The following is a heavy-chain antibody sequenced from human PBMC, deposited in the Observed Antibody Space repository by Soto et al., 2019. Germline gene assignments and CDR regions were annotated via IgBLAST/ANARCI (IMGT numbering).Heavy chain of an antibody. V-gene: IGHV3-64D*06. J-gene: IGHJ4*02. Sequence: GGSLRLSCSASGFTFSSYAMHWVRQAPGKGLEYVSAISSNGGSTYYADSVKGRFTISRDNSKNTLYLQMSSLRAEDTAVYYCVKVGWAAAGPRQDYFDYWGQGTLVTVSS. CDR3: VKVGWAAAGPRQDYFDY. CDR1: GFTFSSYA. D-gene: IGHD6-13*01. CDR2: ISSNGGST.